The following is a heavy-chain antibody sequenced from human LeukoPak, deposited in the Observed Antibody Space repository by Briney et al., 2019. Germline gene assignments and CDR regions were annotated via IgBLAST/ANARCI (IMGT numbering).Heavy chain of an antibody. J-gene: IGHJ4*02. Sequence: GGSLRLSCAASGFTFSSYAMSWVRQAPGKGLEWGSSISGSGGSTYYADSVKGRFTISRDNSKNTLYLQVNSLRAEDTAVYYCAKEKALVVITYFDYWGQGTLVTVSS. D-gene: IGHD3-22*01. CDR2: ISGSGGST. CDR1: GFTFSSYA. CDR3: AKEKALVVITYFDY. V-gene: IGHV3-23*01.